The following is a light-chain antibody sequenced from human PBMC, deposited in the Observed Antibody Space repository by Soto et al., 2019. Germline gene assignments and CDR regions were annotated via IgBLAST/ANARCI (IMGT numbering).Light chain of an antibody. J-gene: IGLJ3*02. CDR2: LEGSGSY. Sequence: QLVLTQSSSASASLGSSVKLTCTLSSGHSSYIIAWHQQQPGKVPRYLMKLEGSGSYNKGSGVPDRFSGSGSGADRYLTISNLQFEDEADYYCETWDSDTRVFGGGTKLTVL. CDR1: SGHSSYI. CDR3: ETWDSDTRV. V-gene: IGLV4-60*02.